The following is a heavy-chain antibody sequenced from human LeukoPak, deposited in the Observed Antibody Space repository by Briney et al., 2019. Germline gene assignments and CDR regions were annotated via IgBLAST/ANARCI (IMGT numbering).Heavy chain of an antibody. CDR3: AKAPYSSGRLYYDY. CDR1: GFAFGTYA. Sequence: PGGSLRLSCAASGFAFGTYAMTWVRQAPGKGLEWVSLISGSGGTTYYADSVKGRSTISRDNSKNTLYLQINSLRADDTAVYYCAKAPYSSGRLYYDYWGQGSLVTVSS. J-gene: IGHJ4*02. CDR2: ISGSGGTT. V-gene: IGHV3-23*01. D-gene: IGHD6-19*01.